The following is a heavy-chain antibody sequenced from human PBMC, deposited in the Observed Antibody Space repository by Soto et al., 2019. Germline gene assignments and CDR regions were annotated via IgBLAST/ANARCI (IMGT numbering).Heavy chain of an antibody. J-gene: IGHJ3*02. CDR3: ARRTNPNYDSSGYSGDAFDI. Sequence: GGSLRLSCAASGFTFSYYYMSWIRQSPGKGLEWVSYISSSSSYTNYADSVKGRFTISRDNAKNSLYLQMNSLSAEDTAVYYCARRTNPNYDSSGYSGDAFDIWGQGTMVTVSS. CDR2: ISSSSSYT. CDR1: GFTFSYYY. V-gene: IGHV3-11*06. D-gene: IGHD3-22*01.